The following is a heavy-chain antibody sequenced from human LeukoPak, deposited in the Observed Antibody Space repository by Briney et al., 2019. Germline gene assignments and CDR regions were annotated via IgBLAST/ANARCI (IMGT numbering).Heavy chain of an antibody. CDR1: GYTFSNFG. V-gene: IGHV1-18*01. D-gene: IGHD2-2*01. CDR2: ISGNNDNP. CDR3: ARDGTSTDDY. Sequence: ASVRVSCKTSGYTFSNFGINWVRHVPGQGLEWMGWISGNNDNPNYGQKFQGRFTVTTDSSTSTAYMELRNLRFDDTAVYYCARDGTSTDDYWGQGTLVTVSS. J-gene: IGHJ4*02.